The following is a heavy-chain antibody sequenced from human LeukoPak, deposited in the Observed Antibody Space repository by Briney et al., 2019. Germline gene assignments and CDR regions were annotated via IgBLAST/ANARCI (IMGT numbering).Heavy chain of an antibody. CDR3: VRDLGRGVFDQ. J-gene: IGHJ4*02. D-gene: IGHD3-10*01. Sequence: GGSLRLSCEAPGFTFSSYTMNWVRQAPGKGLEWVSCISSTTSYIYYADSVQGRFTITRDNAKNSLYLQMNSLRAEDTALYYCVRDLGRGVFDQWGQGTLVTVSS. CDR2: ISSTTSYI. CDR1: GFTFSSYT. V-gene: IGHV3-21*01.